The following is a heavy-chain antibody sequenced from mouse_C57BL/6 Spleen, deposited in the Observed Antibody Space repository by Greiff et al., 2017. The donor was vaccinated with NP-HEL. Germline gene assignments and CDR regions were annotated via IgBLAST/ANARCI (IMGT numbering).Heavy chain of an antibody. D-gene: IGHD1-1*01. CDR1: GFSLTSYA. CDR2: IWTGGGT. Sequence: QVQLKESGPGLVAPSQSLSITCTVSGFSLTSYAISWVRQPPGKGLEWLGVIWTGGGTNYNSALKSRLSICKDNSKSQVFLKMISLQTDDTTRYYGDRKSPDYYGSSNWYFDVWGTGTTVTVSS. V-gene: IGHV2-9-1*01. CDR3: DRKSPDYYGSSNWYFDV. J-gene: IGHJ1*03.